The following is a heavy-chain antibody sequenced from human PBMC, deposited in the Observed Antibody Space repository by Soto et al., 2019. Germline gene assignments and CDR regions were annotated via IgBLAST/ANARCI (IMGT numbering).Heavy chain of an antibody. V-gene: IGHV4-39*01. CDR2: VYYSGST. CDR1: GGSISSSTYY. D-gene: IGHD3-22*01. CDR3: ARHQYYYDSSGYTLDY. J-gene: IGHJ4*02. Sequence: SETLSLTCTVSGGSISSSTYYWGCIRQPPGKGLEWIGSVYYSGSTYYNPSLKSRVTISVDTSNNQFSLKLNSVTAADTAVYYCARHQYYYDSSGYTLDYWGQGTLVTVSS.